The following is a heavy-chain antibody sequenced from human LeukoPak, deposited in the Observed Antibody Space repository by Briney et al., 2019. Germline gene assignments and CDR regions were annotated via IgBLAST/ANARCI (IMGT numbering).Heavy chain of an antibody. D-gene: IGHD4-17*01. V-gene: IGHV3-7*02. CDR3: AKSPRYGDYYFDY. J-gene: IGHJ4*02. CDR2: IKQDGSEK. Sequence: PGGSLRLSCAASGFTFSSYWMSWVRQAPGKGLEWVASIKQDGSEKNYVDSVKGRFTISRDNAKNSLYLQMNSLRAEDTAVYYCAKSPRYGDYYFDYWGQGTLVTVSS. CDR1: GFTFSSYW.